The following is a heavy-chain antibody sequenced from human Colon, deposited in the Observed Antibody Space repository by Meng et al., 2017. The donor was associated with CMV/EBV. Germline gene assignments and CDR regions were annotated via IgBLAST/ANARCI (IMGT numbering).Heavy chain of an antibody. CDR2: ISGSTGYT. V-gene: IGHV1-18*01. CDR3: ARGRPNWSGVLDY. Sequence: QVQLVQSGAEVKEPGASVLVSCRSSGYTFTSYGINWVRQAPGQGLEWMGWISGSTGYTNRAQKFQGRVTMTTDTSTSTAYLALTSLTSNDTAEYYCARGRPNWSGVLDYWGQGTLVTVSS. D-gene: IGHD1-1*01. CDR1: GYTFTSYG. J-gene: IGHJ4*02.